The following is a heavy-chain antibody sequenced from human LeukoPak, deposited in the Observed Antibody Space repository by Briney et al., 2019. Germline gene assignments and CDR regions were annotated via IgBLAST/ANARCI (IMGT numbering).Heavy chain of an antibody. CDR1: GFTFSSYA. Sequence: GGSLRLSCAASGFTFSSYAMHWVRQAPGKGLEWVAVISYDGSNKYYADSVKGRLTISRDNSKNTLYLQMNSLRAEDTAVYYCASSPGSSSWDPEYFQHWGQGTLVTVSS. CDR3: ASSPGSSSWDPEYFQH. CDR2: ISYDGSNK. V-gene: IGHV3-30*04. D-gene: IGHD6-13*01. J-gene: IGHJ1*01.